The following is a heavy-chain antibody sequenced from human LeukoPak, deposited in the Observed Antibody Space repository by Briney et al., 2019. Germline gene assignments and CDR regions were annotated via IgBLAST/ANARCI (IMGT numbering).Heavy chain of an antibody. CDR3: GRVYCSTTSCYDYYDYYMDV. V-gene: IGHV3-20*04. CDR2: TNWDEAST. CDR1: GFRFDDNG. D-gene: IGHD2-2*01. Sequence: GGSLRLSCAASGFRFDDNGMSWGRHGPGKGLEWVSGTNWDEASTGYADSVKGRFTISRDNVKNFLYLQMNSLRVEDTALYFCGRVYCSTTSCYDYYDYYMDVWGKGTTVTVSS. J-gene: IGHJ6*03.